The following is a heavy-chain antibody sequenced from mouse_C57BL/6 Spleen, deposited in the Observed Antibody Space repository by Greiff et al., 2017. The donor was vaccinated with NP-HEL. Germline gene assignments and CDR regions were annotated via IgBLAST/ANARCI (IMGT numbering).Heavy chain of an antibody. CDR1: GYTFTSYW. J-gene: IGHJ3*01. D-gene: IGHD2-4*01. CDR3: AREGYYDYPFFAY. Sequence: QVQLQQSGAELVRPGSSVKLSCKASGYTFTSYWMHWVKQRPIQGLEWIGNIDPSDSETHYNQKFKDKATLTVDKSSSTAYMQLSSLTSEDSAVYYCAREGYYDYPFFAYWGQGTLVTVSA. V-gene: IGHV1-52*01. CDR2: IDPSDSET.